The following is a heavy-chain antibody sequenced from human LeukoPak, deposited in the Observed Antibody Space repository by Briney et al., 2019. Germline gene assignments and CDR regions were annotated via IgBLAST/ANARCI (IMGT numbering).Heavy chain of an antibody. Sequence: ASVKVSCKASGYTFTGYYMHWVRRAPGQGLEWMGWINPNSGGTNYAQKFQGRVTMTRDTSISTAYMELSRLRSDDTAVYYCARDPWAARLEATLPDYWGQGTLVTVSS. D-gene: IGHD1-26*01. CDR3: ARDPWAARLEATLPDY. CDR2: INPNSGGT. V-gene: IGHV1-2*02. J-gene: IGHJ4*02. CDR1: GYTFTGYY.